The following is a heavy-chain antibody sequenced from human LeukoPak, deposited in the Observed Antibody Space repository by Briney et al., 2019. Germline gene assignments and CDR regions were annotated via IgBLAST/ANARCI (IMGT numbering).Heavy chain of an antibody. D-gene: IGHD4-17*01. CDR1: GFTFSSSG. Sequence: GGSLRLSCAASGFTFSSSGIHWVRQAPGKGLEWVAVISYDGFSKYYADSVKGRFTISRDNSKNSLYLQMNSLRTEDTALYYCAKDLYDYGDYRRGPFDYWGQGTLVTVSS. CDR3: AKDLYDYGDYRRGPFDY. CDR2: ISYDGFSK. J-gene: IGHJ4*02. V-gene: IGHV3-30*18.